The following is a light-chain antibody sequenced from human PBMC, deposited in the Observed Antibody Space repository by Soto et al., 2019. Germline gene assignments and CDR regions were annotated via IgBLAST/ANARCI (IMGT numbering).Light chain of an antibody. Sequence: QLVLTQPASVSGSPGQSITISCTGSSSDVGGYDYVSWFQQHPGRAPKLLIYEVITRPSGVSTRFSGSKSANTASLSISGLQPEDEADFYCSSFTSSRTWVFGGGTKLTVL. CDR2: EVI. V-gene: IGLV2-14*01. CDR1: SSDVGGYDY. CDR3: SSFTSSRTWV. J-gene: IGLJ3*02.